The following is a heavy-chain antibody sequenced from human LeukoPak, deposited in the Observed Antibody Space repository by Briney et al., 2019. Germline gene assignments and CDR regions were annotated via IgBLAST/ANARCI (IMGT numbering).Heavy chain of an antibody. V-gene: IGHV1-69*04. CDR2: IIPILGIA. D-gene: IGHD6-6*01. J-gene: IGHJ4*02. Sequence: SVKVSCKASGGTFSSYAISWVRQAPGQGREWMGRIIPILGIANYAQKFQGRVTITADKSTSTAYMELSGLRSEDTAVYYCASSYLEYSSSGFDYWGQGTLVTVSS. CDR3: ASSYLEYSSSGFDY. CDR1: GGTFSSYA.